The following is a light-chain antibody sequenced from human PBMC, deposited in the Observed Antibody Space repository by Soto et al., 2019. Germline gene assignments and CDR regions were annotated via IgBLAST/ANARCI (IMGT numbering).Light chain of an antibody. CDR1: QSISTF. J-gene: IGKJ1*01. CDR2: AAS. CDR3: LQDYNYPLT. V-gene: IGKV1-39*01. Sequence: DIQMTQSPSSLSASVGDRVTITCRASQSISTFLNWYQQRPGKAPELLIYAASNLQSGVTSRFSGSGSGTDFALTISSLQPEDFATYYCLQDYNYPLTFGQGTKVEIK.